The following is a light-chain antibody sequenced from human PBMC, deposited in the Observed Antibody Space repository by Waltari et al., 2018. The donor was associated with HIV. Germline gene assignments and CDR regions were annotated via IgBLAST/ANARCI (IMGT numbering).Light chain of an antibody. CDR3: QQYINRPPYT. Sequence: EIVMTQSPATLSVSPGERATLSCRASQSVSSNLAWYQQKPGQAPRLLIYGASTRATGVPARFSGSGSGIEFTLTISSLQSEDFAVYYCQQYINRPPYTFGQGTKLEI. CDR2: GAS. CDR1: QSVSSN. V-gene: IGKV3-15*01. J-gene: IGKJ2*01.